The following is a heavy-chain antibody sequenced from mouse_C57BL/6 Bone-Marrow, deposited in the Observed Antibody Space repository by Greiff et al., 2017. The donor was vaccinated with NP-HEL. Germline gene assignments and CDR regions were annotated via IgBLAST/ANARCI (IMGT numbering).Heavy chain of an antibody. D-gene: IGHD4-1*01. V-gene: IGHV5-12*01. CDR2: ISNGGGST. Sequence: EVKVVESGGGLVQPGGSLKLSCAASGFTFSDYYMYWVRQTPEKRLEWVAYISNGGGSTYYPDTVKGRFTISRDNAKNTLYLQMSRLKSEDTAMYYCARHAELGLWYFEVWGTGTTVTVSS. CDR3: ARHAELGLWYFEV. J-gene: IGHJ1*03. CDR1: GFTFSDYY.